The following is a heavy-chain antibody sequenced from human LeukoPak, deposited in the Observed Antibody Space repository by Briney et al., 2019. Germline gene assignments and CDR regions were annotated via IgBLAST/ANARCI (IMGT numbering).Heavy chain of an antibody. CDR2: ISDTDDST. J-gene: IGHJ3*02. CDR1: GVTFSSYA. CDR3: AKGPIPCSSTSCPRSAFDI. Sequence: GGSLRLSCAASGVTFSSYAMNWVRQAPGEGLEWVSSISDTDDSTYDADSVKGRFSISRDNSKNTLYLQMNSLRAEDTAIYYCAKGPIPCSSTSCPRSAFDIWGQGTMVTVSS. D-gene: IGHD2-2*01. V-gene: IGHV3-23*01.